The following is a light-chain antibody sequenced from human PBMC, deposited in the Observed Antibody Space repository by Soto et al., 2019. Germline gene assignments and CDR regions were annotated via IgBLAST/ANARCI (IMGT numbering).Light chain of an antibody. CDR3: AAWDESLNGPV. CDR2: SND. Sequence: QLVLTQPPSASGTPGQRVTISCSGSTSNIGSNSVNWYQQVPGTAPKLLTYSNDQRPSGVPDRFSGSKSGTSASLAISGLQSEDEADYYCAAWDESLNGPVFGGGTKVTVL. CDR1: TSNIGSNS. J-gene: IGLJ3*02. V-gene: IGLV1-44*01.